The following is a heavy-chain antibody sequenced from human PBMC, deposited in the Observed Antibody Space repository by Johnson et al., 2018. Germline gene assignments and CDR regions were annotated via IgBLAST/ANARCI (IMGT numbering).Heavy chain of an antibody. CDR2: ISYDGSNK. CDR3: AGGKGGRSDYYYDGLDV. D-gene: IGHD2-15*01. V-gene: IGHV3-30*03. CDR1: GFTFSSYG. Sequence: VQLVESGGGVVQPGRSLRLSCAASGFTFSSYGMHWVRQAPGKGLEWVAVISYDGSNKYYADSVKGRFTISRDNSKNTLYLQMNRLRAEDTAVYYCAGGKGGRSDYYYDGLDVWGQGTTVTVSS. J-gene: IGHJ6*02.